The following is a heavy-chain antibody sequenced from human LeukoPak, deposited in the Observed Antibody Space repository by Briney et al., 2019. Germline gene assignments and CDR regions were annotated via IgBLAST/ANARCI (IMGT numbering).Heavy chain of an antibody. CDR3: ARHRVGATRGDY. CDR2: MNPNSGNT. V-gene: IGHV1-8*01. D-gene: IGHD1-26*01. Sequence: ASVKVSCKASGYTFTSYGINWVRQATGQGLEWMGWMNPNSGNTGYAQKFQGRVTMTRNTSISTAYMELSSLRSEDTAVYYCARHRVGATRGDYWGQGTLVTVSS. J-gene: IGHJ4*02. CDR1: GYTFTSYG.